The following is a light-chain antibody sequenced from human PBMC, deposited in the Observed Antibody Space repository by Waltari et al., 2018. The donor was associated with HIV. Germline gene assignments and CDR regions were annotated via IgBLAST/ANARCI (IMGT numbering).Light chain of an antibody. CDR2: KAS. V-gene: IGKV1-5*03. J-gene: IGKJ2*01. Sequence: DIQMTQPPSTLSASVDDRVTITCRARQSISSWLAWYQQKPGKAPKLLIYKASSLETGVPSRFSGSGSGTEFTLTISSLQPDDFATYYCQQYNSYPYTFGQGTKLEIK. CDR1: QSISSW. CDR3: QQYNSYPYT.